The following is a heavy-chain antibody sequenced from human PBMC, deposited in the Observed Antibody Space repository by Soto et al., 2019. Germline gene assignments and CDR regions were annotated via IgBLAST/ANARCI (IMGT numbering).Heavy chain of an antibody. CDR3: VRDGANWGSHWYFDL. CDR2: IWYDETNK. J-gene: IGHJ2*01. D-gene: IGHD7-27*01. Sequence: QVQLVESGGGVVQPGRSLRLSCAASGFTLTNHGMHWVRKASGKGLEWLTVIWYDETNKYYTDSVRGRFTVSRDTSKNSVCLQMDNLRTEDTAVYYCVRDGANWGSHWYFDLWGRGTRVTGSS. V-gene: IGHV3-33*01. CDR1: GFTLTNHG.